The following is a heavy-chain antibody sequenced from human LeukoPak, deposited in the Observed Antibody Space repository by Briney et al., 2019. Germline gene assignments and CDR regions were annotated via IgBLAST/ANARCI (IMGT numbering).Heavy chain of an antibody. J-gene: IGHJ5*02. CDR2: MFHSGST. CDR3: ARHRTRLNWFDP. Sequence: SETLSLTCTVSGYSITRGYFWGWIRQSPGKGLKWIASMFHSGSTYYNPSLKSRVTIFVDTSKDQFSLKLRSVTAADTAVYYCARHRTRLNWFDPWGQGTLVTVSS. CDR1: GYSITRGYF. D-gene: IGHD1-1*01. V-gene: IGHV4-38-2*02.